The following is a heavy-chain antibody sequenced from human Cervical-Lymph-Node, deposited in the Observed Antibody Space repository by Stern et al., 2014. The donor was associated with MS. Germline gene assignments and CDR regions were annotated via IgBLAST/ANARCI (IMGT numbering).Heavy chain of an antibody. CDR3: AKLSHGSGRDS. J-gene: IGHJ4*02. CDR2: INPNTGGT. CDR1: GSTFTGYY. V-gene: IGHV1-2*02. Sequence: VQLEESGAEVKKPGASVKVSCRSSGSTFTGYYMHWVRQAPGQGLEWMGWINPNTGGTNYAQKFQDRVTMTTDTSISTTYMELSRLRSDDTAVYYCAKLSHGSGRDSWGQGTLVTVSS. D-gene: IGHD3-10*01.